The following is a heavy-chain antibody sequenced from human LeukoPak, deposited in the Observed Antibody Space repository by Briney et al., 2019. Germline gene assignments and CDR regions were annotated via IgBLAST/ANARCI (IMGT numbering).Heavy chain of an antibody. Sequence: GGSLRLSCTASGFTFRSYGMHWVRQAPGKGLEWLAFIQSDGRNQYYADSVKGQFTISRDNSKNTLFLQMNNLRAEDTAVYYCARAGELLVIVWGQGTLVTVSS. CDR3: ARAGELLVIV. V-gene: IGHV3-30*02. D-gene: IGHD1-26*01. CDR2: IQSDGRNQ. CDR1: GFTFRSYG. J-gene: IGHJ4*02.